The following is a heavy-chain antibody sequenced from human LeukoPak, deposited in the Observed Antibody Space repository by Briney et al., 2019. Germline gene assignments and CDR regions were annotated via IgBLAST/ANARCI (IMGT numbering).Heavy chain of an antibody. CDR3: ARLVYGDYVDWYFDL. CDR2: IYYSGST. Sequence: SETLSLTCTVSGGSISSSSYYWGWIRQPPGKGLEWIGSIYYSGSTYYNPSLKSRVTISVDTSKNQFSLKLSSVTAADTAVYYCARLVYGDYVDWYFDLWGRGTLVTVSS. V-gene: IGHV4-39*01. J-gene: IGHJ2*01. D-gene: IGHD4-17*01. CDR1: GGSISSSSYY.